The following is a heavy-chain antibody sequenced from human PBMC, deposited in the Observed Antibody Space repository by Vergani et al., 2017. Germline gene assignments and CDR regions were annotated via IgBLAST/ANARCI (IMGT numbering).Heavy chain of an antibody. Sequence: EVQLVQSGAEVKKPGESLKISCKGSGYSFTNYWIGWVRQMPDKGLEWMGIIYPGDSDTRYSPSFQGQVTISADKSISTAYLQWSSLKASDTALYYCARHHYDSSGYYYYWGQGTLVTVSS. V-gene: IGHV5-51*01. J-gene: IGHJ4*02. CDR2: IYPGDSDT. CDR1: GYSFTNYW. CDR3: ARHHYDSSGYYYY. D-gene: IGHD3-22*01.